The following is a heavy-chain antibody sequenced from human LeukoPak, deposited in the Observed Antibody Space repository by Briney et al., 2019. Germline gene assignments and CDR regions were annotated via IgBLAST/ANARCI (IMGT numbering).Heavy chain of an antibody. J-gene: IGHJ4*02. CDR3: AKGNSNYYFDY. CDR2: ITVSGDST. Sequence: RGSLRISCAASGFTFSYYAMYLVRPAPGNMLQWVSAITVSGDSTYYADSVKGRFTISRDNSKNTLYLQMNSLRAEDTAVYYCAKGNSNYYFDYWGQGTLVTVSS. CDR1: GFTFSYYA. V-gene: IGHV3-23*01. D-gene: IGHD5-18*01.